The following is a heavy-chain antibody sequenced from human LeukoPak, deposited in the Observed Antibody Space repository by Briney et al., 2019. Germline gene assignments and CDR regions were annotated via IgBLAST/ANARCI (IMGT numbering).Heavy chain of an antibody. CDR1: GGSISSGGYY. Sequence: SETLSLTCTVSGGSISSGGYYWSWIRQPPGKGLEWIGYIYHSGSTYYNPSLKSRVTISVDRSKNQFSLKLSSVTAADTAVYYRARTLTNTVTTDYWGQGTLVTVSS. CDR2: IYHSGST. V-gene: IGHV4-30-2*01. J-gene: IGHJ4*02. D-gene: IGHD4-17*01. CDR3: ARTLTNTVTTDY.